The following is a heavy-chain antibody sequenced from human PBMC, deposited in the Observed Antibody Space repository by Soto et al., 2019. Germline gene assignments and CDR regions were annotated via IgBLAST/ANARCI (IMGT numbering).Heavy chain of an antibody. D-gene: IGHD3-22*01. CDR2: IIPIFGTA. CDR3: ARDRAEIDSSGLDY. J-gene: IGHJ4*02. V-gene: IGHV1-69*13. Sequence: ASVKVSCKASGGTFSSYAISWVRQAPGQGLEWMGGIIPIFGTANYAQKFQGRVTITADESTSTAYMELSSLRSEDTAVYYCARDRAEIDSSGLDYWGQGTLVTVSS. CDR1: GGTFSSYA.